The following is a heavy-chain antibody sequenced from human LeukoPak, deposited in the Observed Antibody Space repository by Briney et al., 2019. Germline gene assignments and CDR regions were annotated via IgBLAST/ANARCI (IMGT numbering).Heavy chain of an antibody. CDR1: GYSFPTYW. Sequence: GESLKISCKGFGYSFPTYWIAWVRQMPGKGLEWMGIIYPGDSDTTYSPSFQGQVTISADKSISTAYLQWSSLKASDTAMYYCARPGYHYNAMDVWGQGTTVTISS. CDR2: IYPGDSDT. V-gene: IGHV5-51*01. CDR3: ARPGYHYNAMDV. J-gene: IGHJ6*02.